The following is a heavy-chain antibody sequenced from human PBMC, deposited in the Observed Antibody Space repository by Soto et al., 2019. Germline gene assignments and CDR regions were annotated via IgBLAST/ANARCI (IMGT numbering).Heavy chain of an antibody. D-gene: IGHD3-16*01. CDR3: LRFGITFDI. V-gene: IGHV3-23*01. Sequence: GGSLRLSCEASGFTFSNYAMTWVRQAPGKGLEWVSGISGSGGGTYYADSAKGRFTISRDNAKNTLYLQMNSLRAEDTAVYYCLRFGITFDIWGQGTMVTVSS. J-gene: IGHJ3*02. CDR1: GFTFSNYA. CDR2: ISGSGGGT.